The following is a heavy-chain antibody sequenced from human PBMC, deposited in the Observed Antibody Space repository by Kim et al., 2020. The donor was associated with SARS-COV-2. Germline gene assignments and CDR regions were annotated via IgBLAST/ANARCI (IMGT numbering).Heavy chain of an antibody. J-gene: IGHJ3*02. V-gene: IGHV3-48*02. CDR3: ARDDTYDSSGMTTIGAFDI. D-gene: IGHD3-22*01. CDR1: GFTFSSYS. Sequence: GGSLRLSCAASGFTFSSYSMNWVRQAPGKGLEWVSYISSSSSTIYYADSVKGRFTISRDNAKNSLYLQMNSLRDEDTAVYYCARDDTYDSSGMTTIGAFDIWGQGTMVTVSS. CDR2: ISSSSSTI.